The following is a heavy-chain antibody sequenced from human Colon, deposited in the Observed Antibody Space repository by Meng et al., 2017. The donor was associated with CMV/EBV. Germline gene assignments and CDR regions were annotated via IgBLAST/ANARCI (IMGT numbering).Heavy chain of an antibody. CDR3: ARTTRDGYCSSTSCYRRRGIFDY. CDR2: INHSGST. Sequence: SEPLSLTCAVFGWSFSGYSWSWIRQPPGKGMGWIGVINHSGSTNYNPSLKSRVTISVDTSKNQFSLKLSSVTAADTAVYYCARTTRDGYCSSTSCYRRRGIFDYWGQGTLVTVSS. J-gene: IGHJ4*02. CDR1: GWSFSGYS. V-gene: IGHV4-34*01. D-gene: IGHD2-2*02.